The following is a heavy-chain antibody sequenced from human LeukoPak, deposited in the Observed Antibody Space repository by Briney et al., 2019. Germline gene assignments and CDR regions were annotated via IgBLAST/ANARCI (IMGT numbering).Heavy chain of an antibody. V-gene: IGHV1-69*13. CDR1: GGTFSSYA. CDR3: ATTGGEQWLACDY. CDR2: IIPIFGTA. Sequence: GASVKVSCKASGGTFSSYAISWVRQASGQGLEWMGGIIPIFGTANYAQKFQGRVTITADESTSTAYMELSSLRSEDTAVYYCATTGGEQWLACDYWGQGTLVTVSS. D-gene: IGHD6-19*01. J-gene: IGHJ4*02.